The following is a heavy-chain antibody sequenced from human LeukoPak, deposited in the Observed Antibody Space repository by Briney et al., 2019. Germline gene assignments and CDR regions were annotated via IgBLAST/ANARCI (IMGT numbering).Heavy chain of an antibody. CDR2: ISDDGSRQ. J-gene: IGHJ4*02. CDR1: GFTFTNYA. D-gene: IGHD6-19*01. V-gene: IGHV3-30*15. Sequence: GGSLTLSCAASGFTFTNYAMHWVRQAPGKGLEGVAVISDDGSRQHYAGFLEGRFTISRDNSKDTVSLQMSSLRTEDTAVYFCVREQPGSGWSGFDYWGQGTLVTVSS. CDR3: VREQPGSGWSGFDY.